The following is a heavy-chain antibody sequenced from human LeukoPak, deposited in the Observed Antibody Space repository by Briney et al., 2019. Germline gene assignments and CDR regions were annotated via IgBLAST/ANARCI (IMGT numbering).Heavy chain of an antibody. CDR3: TRDWRNLGYDY. D-gene: IGHD5-12*01. J-gene: IGHJ4*02. CDR2: IEGDGNRI. CDR1: GFTLSAYW. V-gene: IGHV3-74*01. Sequence: GGSLRLSCAASGFTLSAYWMHWVRQAPGKGLMWVSRIEGDGNRITYADSVKGRFTISKDNAKNTLYLQMNSLRAEDTAVYYCTRDWRNLGYDYWGQGTLVTVSS.